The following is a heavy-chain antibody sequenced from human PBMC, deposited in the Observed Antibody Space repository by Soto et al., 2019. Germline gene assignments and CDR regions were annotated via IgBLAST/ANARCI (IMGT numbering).Heavy chain of an antibody. CDR1: GFTVSSNY. D-gene: IGHD3-22*01. V-gene: IGHV3-66*01. Sequence: GGSLRLSCAASGFTVSSNYMSWVRQAPGKGLEWVSVIYSGGSTYYADSVKGRFTISRDNSKNTLYLQMNSLRAEDTAVYYCARDTYYYDSSGYYYFDPWGQGTLVTVSS. CDR2: IYSGGST. CDR3: ARDTYYYDSSGYYYFDP. J-gene: IGHJ4*02.